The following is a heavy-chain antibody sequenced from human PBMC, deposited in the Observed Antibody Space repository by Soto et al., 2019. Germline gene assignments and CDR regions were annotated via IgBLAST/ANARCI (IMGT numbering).Heavy chain of an antibody. V-gene: IGHV3-48*03. CDR2: ISSSSNIV. D-gene: IGHD2-21*01. CDR3: ARDRVIAIASTPVFDL. CDR1: GFIFSSYE. J-gene: IGHJ4*02. Sequence: GGSLRLSCTASGFIFSSYEMNWVRQAPGGGLEWVSYISSSSNIVHYGDSVRGRFTISRDNTKKSLYLQMNSLRAEDTAIYYCARDRVIAIASTPVFDLWGQGTLVTVSS.